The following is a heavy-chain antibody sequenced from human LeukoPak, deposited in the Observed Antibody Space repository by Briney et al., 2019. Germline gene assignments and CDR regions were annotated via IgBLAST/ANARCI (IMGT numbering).Heavy chain of an antibody. D-gene: IGHD3-3*01. V-gene: IGHV3-21*01. Sequence: GGSLRLSCAASGFTFSSYSMNWVRQAPGKGLEWVSSISSSSSYIYYADSVKGRFTISRDNAKNSLYLQMNSLRAEDTAVYYCARGYDFWSGYYRTPSPLDYWGQGTLVTVSS. CDR1: GFTFSSYS. CDR2: ISSSSSYI. CDR3: ARGYDFWSGYYRTPSPLDY. J-gene: IGHJ4*02.